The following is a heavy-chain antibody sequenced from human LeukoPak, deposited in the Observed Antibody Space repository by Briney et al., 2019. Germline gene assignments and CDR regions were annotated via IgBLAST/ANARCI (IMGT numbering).Heavy chain of an antibody. V-gene: IGHV3-30*04. Sequence: PGRSLRLSCAASVFIFSGFAMHWVRQTPGKGLQWVAGISHDGDNEYYPDSVMGRFTISRDNSKNTLYLQMNSLRGDDTAVYYCARGPFGSCSRPSCYFFDYWGQGSLVTVSS. D-gene: IGHD2-2*01. CDR3: ARGPFGSCSRPSCYFFDY. J-gene: IGHJ4*02. CDR2: ISHDGDNE. CDR1: VFIFSGFA.